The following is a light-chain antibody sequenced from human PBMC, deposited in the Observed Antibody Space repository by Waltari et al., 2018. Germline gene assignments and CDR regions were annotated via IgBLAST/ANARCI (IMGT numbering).Light chain of an antibody. CDR3: QQGVILPLT. V-gene: IGKV3-11*01. J-gene: IGKJ4*01. CDR2: DTS. Sequence: EIVLTQSPVTLSLAAVERATLSCSASESVSNYLAWYQQKPGQSPTLLIYDTSKRATGIPGRFSGSGYGTDFTLTINNLEAEDFALYYCQQGVILPLTFGGGTKLEIK. CDR1: ESVSNY.